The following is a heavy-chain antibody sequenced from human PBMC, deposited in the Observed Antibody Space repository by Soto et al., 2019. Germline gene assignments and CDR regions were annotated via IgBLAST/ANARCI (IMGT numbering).Heavy chain of an antibody. V-gene: IGHV5-51*01. J-gene: IGHJ5*02. CDR3: ARRHGSSSFLHGFDP. CDR2: IYPGHSDT. D-gene: IGHD6-6*01. Sequence: GESLKISRKGSGYSFTSYWIDWVRQMPGKGLEWMGIIYPGHSDTRYSPSFQGQVTISADKSISTAYLQWSSLKASDTAMYYCARRHGSSSFLHGFDPRGQGTLVTVSS. CDR1: GYSFTSYW.